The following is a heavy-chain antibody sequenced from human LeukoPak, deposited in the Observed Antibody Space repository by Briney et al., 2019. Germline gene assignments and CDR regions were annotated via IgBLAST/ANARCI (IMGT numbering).Heavy chain of an antibody. CDR3: ARANGEYKTTVTPWDYYYYYGMDV. J-gene: IGHJ6*02. D-gene: IGHD4-17*01. V-gene: IGHV4-39*07. CDR1: GDSISSSSYY. CDR2: INHSGST. Sequence: SETLSLTCTVSGDSISSSSYYWSWIRQPPGKGLEWIGEINHSGSTNYNPSLKSRVTISVDTSKNQFSLKLSSVTAADTAVYYCARANGEYKTTVTPWDYYYYYGMDVWGQGTTVTVSS.